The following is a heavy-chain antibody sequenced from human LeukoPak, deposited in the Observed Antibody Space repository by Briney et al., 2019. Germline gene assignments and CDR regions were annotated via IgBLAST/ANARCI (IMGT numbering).Heavy chain of an antibody. CDR1: GYTFRDYS. J-gene: IGHJ3*02. V-gene: IGHV3-21*01. CDR3: VSGNDPDYLWTTCRLDAFDI. CDR2: ISSTGTYI. Sequence: GGSLRLSCAASGYTFRDYSVNWVRLVPGKGLEWVSSISSTGTYIYYADSVKGRFTISRDNAKNSLFLQMNSLRDEDTAVYYCVSGNDPDYLWTTCRLDAFDIWGQGTMVIVSS. D-gene: IGHD3-16*01.